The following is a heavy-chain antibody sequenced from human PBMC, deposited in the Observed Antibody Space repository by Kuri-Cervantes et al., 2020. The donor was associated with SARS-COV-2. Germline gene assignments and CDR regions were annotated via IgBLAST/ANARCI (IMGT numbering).Heavy chain of an antibody. CDR1: GYTFTDYY. V-gene: IGHV1-2*04. CDR3: ARGEGARGLMVVLGWRGAGLLDF. J-gene: IGHJ4*02. CDR2: INPNSGGT. Sequence: ASVKVSCKASGYTFTDYYIYWVLQAPGQWLECMGWINPNSGGTNYAQKFQGWVTMTRDTSLTTGYMELTRLTSDDTAVYYCARGEGARGLMVVLGWRGAGLLDFWGQGTLVTVSS. D-gene: IGHD3-10*01.